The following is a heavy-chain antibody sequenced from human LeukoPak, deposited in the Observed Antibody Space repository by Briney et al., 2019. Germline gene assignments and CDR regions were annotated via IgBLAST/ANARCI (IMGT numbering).Heavy chain of an antibody. D-gene: IGHD6-13*01. V-gene: IGHV1-69*13. J-gene: IGHJ4*02. CDR2: IIPIFGTA. CDR3: ARDREGIAAAGSDY. CDR1: GGTFSSYA. Sequence: SVKVSCKASGGTFSSYAISWVRQAPGQGLEWMGGIIPIFGTANYAQKFQGRVTITADESTSTAYMELSSLRAEDTAVYYCARDREGIAAAGSDYWGQGTLVTVSS.